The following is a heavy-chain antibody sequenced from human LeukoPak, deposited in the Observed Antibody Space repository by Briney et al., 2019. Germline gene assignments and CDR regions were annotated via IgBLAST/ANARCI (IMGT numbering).Heavy chain of an antibody. V-gene: IGHV3-21*01. D-gene: IGHD5-24*01. CDR1: GFTFSSYS. CDR3: ARDFFDAYNSGPFDM. CDR2: ISSSSSYI. Sequence: GGSLRLSCAASGFTFSSYSMNWVRQAPGEGLEWVSSISSSSSYIYYADSVKGGFTISRDNAKNSLYLQMNSLRAEDTAVYYCARDFFDAYNSGPFDMWGQATMVTVSS. J-gene: IGHJ3*02.